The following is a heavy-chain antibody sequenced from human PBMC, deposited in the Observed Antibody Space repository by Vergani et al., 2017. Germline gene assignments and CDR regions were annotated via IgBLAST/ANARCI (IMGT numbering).Heavy chain of an antibody. J-gene: IGHJ4*02. CDR3: ARDRREAGSSWYQTFDY. CDR1: GFTFSSYS. D-gene: IGHD6-13*01. CDR2: ISSSSSTI. Sequence: EVQLVESGGGLVQPGGSLRLSCAASGFTFSSYSMNWVRQAPGKGLEWVSYISSSSSTIYYADSVKGRFTISRDNAKNSLYLQMNSLRAEDTAVYYCARDRREAGSSWYQTFDYWGQGTLVTVSS. V-gene: IGHV3-48*01.